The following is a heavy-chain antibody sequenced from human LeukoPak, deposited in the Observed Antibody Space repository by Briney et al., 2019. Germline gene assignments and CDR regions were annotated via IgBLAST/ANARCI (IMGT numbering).Heavy chain of an antibody. CDR2: INSDGSST. CDR1: GFTFSSHW. Sequence: GGSLRLSCAASGFTFSSHWMHWVRQAPGKGLVWVSRINSDGSSTNYADSVKGRFTISRDIAKNTLYLQMNSLRAEDTGVYYCAKDHYWSIDYWGRGTLVTVSS. J-gene: IGHJ4*02. CDR3: AKDHYWSIDY. V-gene: IGHV3-74*01. D-gene: IGHD3-3*01.